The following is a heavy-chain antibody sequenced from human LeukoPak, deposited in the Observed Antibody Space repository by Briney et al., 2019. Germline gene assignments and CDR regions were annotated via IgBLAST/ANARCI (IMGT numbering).Heavy chain of an antibody. CDR2: IYHSGST. CDR1: GYSISSGYY. CDR3: ARHPALGYFDY. Sequence: PSETLSLTCAVSGYSISSGYYWGWIRQPSGKGLEWIGSIYHSGSTYYNPSLKSRVTISVDTSKNQFSLKLSSVTAADTAVYYCARHPALGYFDYWGQGTLVTVSS. D-gene: IGHD7-27*01. J-gene: IGHJ4*02. V-gene: IGHV4-38-2*01.